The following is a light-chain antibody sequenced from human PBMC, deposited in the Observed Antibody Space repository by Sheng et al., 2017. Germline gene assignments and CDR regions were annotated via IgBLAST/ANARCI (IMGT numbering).Light chain of an antibody. CDR2: ATS. J-gene: IGKJ4*01. CDR3: QQYYSFPLT. Sequence: AIRMTQSPSSFSASTGDRVTITCRASQAISSYLAWYQQKPGKAPKLLIYATSTLQSGVPSRFSGSGSGTDFTLTISCLQSEDFATYYCQQYYSFPLTFGGGTKVEIK. V-gene: IGKV1-8*01. CDR1: QAISSY.